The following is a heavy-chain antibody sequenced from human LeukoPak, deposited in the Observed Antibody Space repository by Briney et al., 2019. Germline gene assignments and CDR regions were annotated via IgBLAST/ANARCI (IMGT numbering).Heavy chain of an antibody. V-gene: IGHV1-2*02. CDR3: ATALSRGGPDDAFDI. CDR2: INPKTGVT. D-gene: IGHD3-16*01. J-gene: IGHJ3*02. CDR1: GYTFADYH. Sequence: GASVKVSCKSSGYTFADYHIHWVRQAPGQGLEWMGWINPKTGVTHYAQKFQGRVTMTRDMSLKTAVMDLRSLTSDDSAIFYCATALSRGGPDDAFDIWGQGTMVTVSS.